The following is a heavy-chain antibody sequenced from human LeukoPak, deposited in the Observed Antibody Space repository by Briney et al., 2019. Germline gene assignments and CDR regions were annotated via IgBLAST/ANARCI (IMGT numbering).Heavy chain of an antibody. Sequence: SGGSLRLSCAASGFTFSSYAMSWVRQAPGRGLEWVSAISGSGGSTYYADSVKGRFTISRDNSKNTLYLQMNSLRAEDTAVYYCAKIDVDTAMPYDYWGQGTLVTVSS. D-gene: IGHD5-18*01. V-gene: IGHV3-23*01. CDR2: ISGSGGST. CDR1: GFTFSSYA. CDR3: AKIDVDTAMPYDY. J-gene: IGHJ4*02.